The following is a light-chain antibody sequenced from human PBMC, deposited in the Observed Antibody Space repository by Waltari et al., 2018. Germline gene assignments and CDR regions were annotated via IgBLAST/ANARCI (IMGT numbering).Light chain of an antibody. CDR1: SSDVGGYNY. V-gene: IGLV2-11*01. CDR2: VFS. Sequence: QSALTQPRSVSGSPGQSVTISCTGTSSDVGGYNYVSWYQQHPGKAPKLLIYVFSKRPSGVPDRFSGSRSGKTASLTISGLQAEDEADYYCCSYAGSYTFVFGTGTKVTVL. J-gene: IGLJ1*01. CDR3: CSYAGSYTFV.